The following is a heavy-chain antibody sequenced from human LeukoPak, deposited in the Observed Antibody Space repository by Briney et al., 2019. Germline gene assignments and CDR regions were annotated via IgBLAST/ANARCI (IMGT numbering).Heavy chain of an antibody. Sequence: GGSLRLSCAASGFTFSDYYMSWSRQAPGKGLEWISYMSKSGDSVDYADFVQGRFTMSRDNAKNSLFLQMNSLRVDDTARYYCARVRGSFSEDYWGQGTLVIVSS. V-gene: IGHV3-11*01. CDR2: MSKSGDSV. D-gene: IGHD1-26*01. J-gene: IGHJ4*02. CDR1: GFTFSDYY. CDR3: ARVRGSFSEDY.